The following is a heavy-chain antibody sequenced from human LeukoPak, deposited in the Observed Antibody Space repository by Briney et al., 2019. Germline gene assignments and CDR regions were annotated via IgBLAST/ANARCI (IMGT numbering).Heavy chain of an antibody. V-gene: IGHV4-59*01. CDR1: GGSFTPYY. Sequence: PSETLSLTCTVSGGSFTPYYWSWIRQPPGKGLEWIGHISYSGSTNYNPSLKSRVTVSIDTSKNQVSLKLNSMTAADTAVYYCARTTEAHSWRTRYYDYYMDVWGKGTTVTVSS. D-gene: IGHD6-13*01. CDR2: ISYSGST. CDR3: ARTTEAHSWRTRYYDYYMDV. J-gene: IGHJ6*03.